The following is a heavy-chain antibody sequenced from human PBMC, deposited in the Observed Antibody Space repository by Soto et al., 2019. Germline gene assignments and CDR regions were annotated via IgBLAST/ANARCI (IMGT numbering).Heavy chain of an antibody. J-gene: IGHJ4*02. CDR1: GYSFTSYW. V-gene: IGHV5-51*01. CDR2: IYPGDSDT. D-gene: IGHD6-19*01. Sequence: EVQLVQSGAEVKKPGESLQISCKGSGYSFTSYWIGWVRQMPGKGLEWMGIIYPGDSDTRYSPSFQGQVTISADKSISTAYLQWSSLKASDTAMYYCARRRYGQNGYSSGWPFDYWGQGTLVTVSS. CDR3: ARRRYGQNGYSSGWPFDY.